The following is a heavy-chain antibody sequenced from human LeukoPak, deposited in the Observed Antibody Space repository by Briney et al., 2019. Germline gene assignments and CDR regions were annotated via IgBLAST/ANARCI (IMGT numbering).Heavy chain of an antibody. V-gene: IGHV3-74*01. CDR3: ARDRYSSAWYEE. Sequence: GGSLGLSCAASGVTFSNCAMHWVRQAPGKGLVWVSHINSGGSSTSYADSVKGRFTISRDNAKNTLYLQMNSLRAEDTAVYYCARDRYSSAWYEEWGQGTLVTVSS. CDR2: INSGGSST. CDR1: GVTFSNCA. J-gene: IGHJ4*02. D-gene: IGHD6-19*01.